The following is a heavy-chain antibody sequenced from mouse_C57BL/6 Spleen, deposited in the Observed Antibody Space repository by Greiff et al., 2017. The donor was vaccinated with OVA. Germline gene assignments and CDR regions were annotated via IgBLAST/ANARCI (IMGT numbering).Heavy chain of an antibody. V-gene: IGHV1-81*01. J-gene: IGHJ4*01. CDR2: IYPRSGNT. CDR3: ARWGTTVVATDYYAMDY. D-gene: IGHD1-1*01. CDR1: GYTFTCYG. Sequence: QVQLQQSGAELARPGASVKLSCKASGYTFTCYGISWVKQRTGQGLEWIGEIYPRSGNTYSNEKFKGKATLTADKSSSTAYMELRSLTSEDSAVYFCARWGTTVVATDYYAMDYWGQGTSVTVSS.